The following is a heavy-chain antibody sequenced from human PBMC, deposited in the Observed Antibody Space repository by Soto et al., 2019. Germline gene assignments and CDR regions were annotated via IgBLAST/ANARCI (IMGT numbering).Heavy chain of an antibody. V-gene: IGHV4-31*03. D-gene: IGHD5-12*01. CDR1: GGSISSGGYS. J-gene: IGHJ3*02. CDR2: IYYSGST. Sequence: TLSLTCTVSGGSISSGGYSWTWIRQHPGKGLEWIGYIYYSGSTYYKPSLKSRVTISVDTSKNQLSLKLSSVTAADRAVYYCAGPSTWHPGAFDIWGQGTTVTFTS. CDR3: AGPSTWHPGAFDI.